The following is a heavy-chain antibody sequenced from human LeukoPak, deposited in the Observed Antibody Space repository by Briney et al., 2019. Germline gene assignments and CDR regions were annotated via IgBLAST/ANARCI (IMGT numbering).Heavy chain of an antibody. D-gene: IGHD6-13*01. CDR3: ARPYSSSWYFYGMDV. J-gene: IGHJ6*02. V-gene: IGHV7-4-1*02. CDR2: INTNTGNP. Sequence: ASVKVSCKASGYAFTSYAMNWVRQAPGQGLEWMGWINTNTGNPTYAQGFTGRFVFSLDTSVSTAYLQISSLKAEDTAVYYCARPYSSSWYFYGMDVWGQGTTVTVSS. CDR1: GYAFTSYA.